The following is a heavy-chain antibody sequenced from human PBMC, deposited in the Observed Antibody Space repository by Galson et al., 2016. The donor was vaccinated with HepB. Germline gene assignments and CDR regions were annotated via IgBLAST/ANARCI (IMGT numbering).Heavy chain of an antibody. V-gene: IGHV3-23*01. CDR2: INERGGST. J-gene: IGHJ6*02. D-gene: IGHD3-22*01. CDR3: AKGSIGKIVVLRIEDYYGMDV. Sequence: SLRLSCAASGFTFSTYAMTWVRQAPGGGLEWVSGINERGGSTYYADSVKGRFTISRDNSKNTVFLQMNSLRAEDTAEYYCAKGSIGKIVVLRIEDYYGMDVWGQGTTVTVSS. CDR1: GFTFSTYA.